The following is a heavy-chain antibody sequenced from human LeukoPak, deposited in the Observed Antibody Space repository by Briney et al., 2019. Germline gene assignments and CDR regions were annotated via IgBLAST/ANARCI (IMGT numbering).Heavy chain of an antibody. CDR2: IFYSGRT. Sequence: SETLSLTCTVSGGSISSYYWNWIRQPPGKGLEYIGYIFYSGRTNYNPSLKSRVTLSVDTSKNQFSLKLTSVTAADTAVYYCARYDFNKYFDYWGQGTLVTVSS. J-gene: IGHJ4*02. CDR3: ARYDFNKYFDY. CDR1: GGSISSYY. D-gene: IGHD3-3*01. V-gene: IGHV4-59*01.